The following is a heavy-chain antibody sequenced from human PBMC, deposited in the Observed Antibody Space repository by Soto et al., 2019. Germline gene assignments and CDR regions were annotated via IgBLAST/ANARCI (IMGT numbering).Heavy chain of an antibody. CDR3: AGYSSSWYPRDY. D-gene: IGHD6-13*01. V-gene: IGHV3-21*01. CDR2: ISSSSSYI. CDR1: GFTFSSYS. Sequence: GGSLRLSCAASGFTFSSYSMNWVRQAPGKGLEWVSSISSSSSYIYYADSVKGRFTISRDNAKNSLYLQMNSLRAEDTAVYYCAGYSSSWYPRDYWGQGTLVTV. J-gene: IGHJ4*02.